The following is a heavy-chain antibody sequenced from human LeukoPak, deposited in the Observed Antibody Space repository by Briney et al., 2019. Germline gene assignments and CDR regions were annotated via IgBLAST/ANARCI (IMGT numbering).Heavy chain of an antibody. CDR3: ARGRYDGPFDY. J-gene: IGHJ4*02. CDR1: SASVSSGGSY. D-gene: IGHD3-3*01. CDR2: VYYGGGT. Sequence: SQTLSLTCSVSSASVSSGGSYWSWIRQHPGRGLEWIGYVYYGGGTYYNPSLKSRVFISLDTSKNQFFLNLTSVTAADTAVYYCARGRYDGPFDYWGQGTLVTVSS. V-gene: IGHV4-31*03.